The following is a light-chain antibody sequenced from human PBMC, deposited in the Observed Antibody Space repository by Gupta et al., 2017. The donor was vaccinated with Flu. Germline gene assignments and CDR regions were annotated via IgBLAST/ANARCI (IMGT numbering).Light chain of an antibody. Sequence: EIVLTQSLATLSVCLGERATLSCRASQSVSSNLSWYQQKPGQAPRLLIYGASTRATGIPARFSGSGSGTEFTLTISSLQSEDFAVYHCQQYNNWPPYSFGQGTKLEIK. CDR3: QQYNNWPPYS. J-gene: IGKJ2*03. CDR1: QSVSSN. CDR2: GAS. V-gene: IGKV3-15*01.